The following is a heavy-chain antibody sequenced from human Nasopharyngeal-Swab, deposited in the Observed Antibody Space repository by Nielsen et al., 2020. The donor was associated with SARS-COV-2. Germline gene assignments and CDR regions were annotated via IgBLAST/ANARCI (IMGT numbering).Heavy chain of an antibody. CDR1: GGSFSAYY. Sequence: SETLSLTCAVYGGSFSAYYWSWIRQPPGKGLEWIGEINHSGSTHYNPSLKSRVTISIDTSKNQFSLKLSSVTAADTAVYYCARGGNCSGGSCYSKWRSIWYFDLWGRGTLVTVSS. V-gene: IGHV4-34*01. D-gene: IGHD2-15*01. CDR2: INHSGST. J-gene: IGHJ2*01. CDR3: ARGGNCSGGSCYSKWRSIWYFDL.